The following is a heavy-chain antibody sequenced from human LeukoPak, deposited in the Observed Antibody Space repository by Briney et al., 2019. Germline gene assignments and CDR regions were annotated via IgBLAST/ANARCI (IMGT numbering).Heavy chain of an antibody. Sequence: GGSLRLSCVASGLTFSTYAMSWVRQAPGKGLHWVSTISGSGSSTYYSDSLKGRFTISRDNSKNTLYLQMNSLRADDTAVYYCAKEGQQVFYYYMDVWGKGTTVTVSS. D-gene: IGHD6-13*01. CDR2: ISGSGSST. V-gene: IGHV3-23*01. CDR1: GLTFSTYA. CDR3: AKEGQQVFYYYMDV. J-gene: IGHJ6*03.